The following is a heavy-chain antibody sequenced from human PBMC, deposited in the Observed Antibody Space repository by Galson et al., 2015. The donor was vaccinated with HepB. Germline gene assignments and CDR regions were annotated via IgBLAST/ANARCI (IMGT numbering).Heavy chain of an antibody. CDR3: ARGGGYYDRNDAFDI. CDR1: GYTFTGYY. J-gene: IGHJ3*02. V-gene: IGHV1-2*04. CDR2: INPNSGGT. D-gene: IGHD3-22*01. Sequence: SVKVSSKASGYTFTGYYMHWVRQAPGQGLEWMGWINPNSGGTNYAQKFQGLVTMTRDTSISTAYMELSRLRSDDTAVYYCARGGGYYDRNDAFDIWGQGTMVTVSS.